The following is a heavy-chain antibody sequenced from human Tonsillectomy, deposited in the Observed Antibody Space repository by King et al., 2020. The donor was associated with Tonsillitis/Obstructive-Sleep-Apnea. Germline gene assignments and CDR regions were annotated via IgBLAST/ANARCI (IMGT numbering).Heavy chain of an antibody. CDR1: GFTFSSYW. V-gene: IGHV3-7*04. J-gene: IGHJ4*02. CDR2: IKQDGSVK. D-gene: IGHD3-16*01. CDR3: ARDGFNYGVDH. Sequence: VQLVESGGGLVQPGGSLRLSCAAAGFTFSSYWMNWVRQAPGKGLEWVANIKQDGSVKYYVDSVKGRFTISRDNAKNSLYLQMDSLRVEDTAVYYCARDGFNYGVDHWGQGTLVTVSS.